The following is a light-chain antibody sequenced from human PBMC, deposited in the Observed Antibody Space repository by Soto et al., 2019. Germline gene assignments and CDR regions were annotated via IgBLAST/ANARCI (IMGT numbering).Light chain of an antibody. CDR3: QQYAILPIP. J-gene: IGKJ5*01. V-gene: IGKV1-33*01. Sequence: DIDMTQYPSSLSASVGDRVTITCRASQIISSYLNWYQHKPGKAPKLLIYDASNLETGVPSRFSGSASGTDFTFTISCLQPEDFATYYCQQYAILPIPSGQRTLPAIK. CDR2: DAS. CDR1: QIISSY.